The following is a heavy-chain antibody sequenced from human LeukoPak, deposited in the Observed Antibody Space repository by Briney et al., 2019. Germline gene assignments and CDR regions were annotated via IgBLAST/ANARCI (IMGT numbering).Heavy chain of an antibody. Sequence: GASVKVSCKASGYTFTRYYMHWVRQAPGQGLEGMGWINPNSGGTNYAQKFQGRGTMTRDTSISTAHMELSRLRSDDTAVYYCARDPPESREAVLNLFDYWGQGTLVTVSS. J-gene: IGHJ4*02. CDR2: INPNSGGT. CDR1: GYTFTRYY. V-gene: IGHV1-2*02. D-gene: IGHD1-14*01. CDR3: ARDPPESREAVLNLFDY.